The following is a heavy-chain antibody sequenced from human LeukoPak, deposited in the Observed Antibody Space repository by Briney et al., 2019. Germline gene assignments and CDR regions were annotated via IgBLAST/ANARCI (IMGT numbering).Heavy chain of an antibody. CDR1: GGTFSSYA. CDR2: IIPIFGTA. J-gene: IGHJ5*02. V-gene: IGHV1-69*13. Sequence: PWASVKVSCKASGGTFSSYAISWVRQAPGQGLEWMGGIIPIFGTANYAQKFQGRVTITADESTSTAYMELSSLRSEDTAVYFCARWWWGRDYSNYENWFDPWGQGTLVTVSS. CDR3: ARWWWGRDYSNYENWFDP. D-gene: IGHD4-11*01.